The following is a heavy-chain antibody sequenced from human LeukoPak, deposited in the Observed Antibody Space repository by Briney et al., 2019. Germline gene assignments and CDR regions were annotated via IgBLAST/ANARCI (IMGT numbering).Heavy chain of an antibody. Sequence: ASVKVSCKASGYTFTGYYMHWVRQAPGQGLEWMGIINPSGGSTSYAQKFQGRVTVTRDMSTSTVYMELSSLRSEDTAVYYCARETLPGAVTYAFDIWGQGTMVTVSS. CDR1: GYTFTGYY. J-gene: IGHJ3*02. D-gene: IGHD4-11*01. V-gene: IGHV1-46*01. CDR2: INPSGGST. CDR3: ARETLPGAVTYAFDI.